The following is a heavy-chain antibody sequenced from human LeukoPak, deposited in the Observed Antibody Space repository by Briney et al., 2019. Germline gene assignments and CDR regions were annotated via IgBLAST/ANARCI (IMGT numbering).Heavy chain of an antibody. CDR2: IYSCGST. V-gene: IGHV3-53*01. D-gene: IGHD4-11*01. J-gene: IGHJ4*02. Sequence: GGSLPLSCSVSGLTLSSNYMIWLRQAPGKGLEGVSVIYSCGSTYYADSVKGRFTISRHNSKNTLYLQMHSLRAEYTCVYYCAKDYYSNYLFDYWGQGTLVTVSS. CDR3: AKDYYSNYLFDY. CDR1: GLTLSSNY.